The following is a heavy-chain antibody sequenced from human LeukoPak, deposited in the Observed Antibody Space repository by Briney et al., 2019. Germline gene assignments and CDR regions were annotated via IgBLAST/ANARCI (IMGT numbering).Heavy chain of an antibody. CDR2: ISYDGSNK. D-gene: IGHD6-19*01. J-gene: IGHJ4*02. CDR3: ARDSDSSGWPLDY. V-gene: IGHV3-33*01. Sequence: GRSLRLSCAASGFSFSSYGMHWVRQAPGKGLEWVAVISYDGSNKYYADSVKGRFTISRANSNNTLYLQMNSLRADDTAVYYCARDSDSSGWPLDYWGQGTLVAVSS. CDR1: GFSFSSYG.